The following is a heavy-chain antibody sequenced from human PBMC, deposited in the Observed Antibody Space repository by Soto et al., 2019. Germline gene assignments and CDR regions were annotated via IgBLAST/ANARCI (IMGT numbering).Heavy chain of an antibody. Sequence: GASVKVSCKPSGYTFTSYDINWARQATGQGLEYLGWMNPNSGNTGYVQKFQGRVTMTWDSSITTAYMELSSLRSEDTAVYFCARGVKYGAYSRWFDPWG. D-gene: IGHD4-17*01. CDR1: GYTFTSYD. J-gene: IGHJ5*02. CDR3: ARGVKYGAYSRWFDP. CDR2: MNPNSGNT. V-gene: IGHV1-8*01.